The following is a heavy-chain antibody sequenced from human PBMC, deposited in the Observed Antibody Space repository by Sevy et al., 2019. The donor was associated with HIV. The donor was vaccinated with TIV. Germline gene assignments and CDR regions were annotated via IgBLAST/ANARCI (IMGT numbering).Heavy chain of an antibody. CDR3: ASDSLLLAVVDTAMVSY. CDR2: IKQDGSEK. V-gene: IGHV3-7*01. Sequence: GGSLRLSCAASGFTFSSYWMSWVRQAPGKGLEWVANIKQDGSEKYYVDSVKGRFTISRDNAKNSLYLQMNSLRAEETAVYYCASDSLLLAVVDTAMVSYWGQGSLASVSS. CDR1: GFTFSSYW. D-gene: IGHD5-18*01. J-gene: IGHJ4*02.